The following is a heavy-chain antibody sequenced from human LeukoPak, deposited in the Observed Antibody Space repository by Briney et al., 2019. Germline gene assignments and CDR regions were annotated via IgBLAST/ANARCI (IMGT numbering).Heavy chain of an antibody. V-gene: IGHV1-18*01. Sequence: GASVNVSCKASGYTFTSSGISWVRQAPGQGLEGMGWISAYKGNTNYAQRLQGRVTITTDTSTSTAYMELRSLRSDDTAVYYCARGPGGRRGYYPLEDSYYYYYMDVWGKGTTVTVSS. D-gene: IGHD3-22*01. J-gene: IGHJ6*03. CDR2: ISAYKGNT. CDR3: ARGPGGRRGYYPLEDSYYYYYMDV. CDR1: GYTFTSSG.